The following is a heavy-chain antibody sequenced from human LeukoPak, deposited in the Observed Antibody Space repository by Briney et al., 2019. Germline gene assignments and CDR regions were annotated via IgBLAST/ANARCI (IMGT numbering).Heavy chain of an antibody. CDR2: IYYSGGT. J-gene: IGHJ6*03. Sequence: SETLPLTCTASGGSINSYYWNWIRQPPGRGLEWIGYIYYSGGTNYNPSLKSRVTIAVDTSKNQFSLKLSSVTAADTAVYYCARRAAAVGTYYMDVWGKGTTVTASS. CDR3: ARRAAAVGTYYMDV. V-gene: IGHV4-59*01. D-gene: IGHD6-13*01. CDR1: GGSINSYY.